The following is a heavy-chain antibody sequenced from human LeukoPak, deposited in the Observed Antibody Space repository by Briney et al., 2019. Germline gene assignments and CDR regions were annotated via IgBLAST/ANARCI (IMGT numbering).Heavy chain of an antibody. Sequence: PSETLSLTCTVSGGSISSSSYYWGWIRQPPGKGLEWIGSIYYSGSTYYNPSLKSRVTISVDTSKNQFSLKLSSVTAADTAVYYCARSEYYYDSSGYRIWGQGTMVTVSS. D-gene: IGHD3-22*01. J-gene: IGHJ3*02. CDR3: ARSEYYYDSSGYRI. V-gene: IGHV4-39*07. CDR2: IYYSGST. CDR1: GGSISSSSYY.